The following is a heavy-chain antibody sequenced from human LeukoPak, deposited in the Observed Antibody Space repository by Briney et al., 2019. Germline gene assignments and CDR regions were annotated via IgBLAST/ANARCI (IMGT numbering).Heavy chain of an antibody. CDR3: ARVHYYDSSGYDY. CDR2: IYHSGST. CDR1: GYSISSGYY. V-gene: IGHV4-38-2*02. J-gene: IGHJ4*02. Sequence: SETLSLTCTVSGYSISSGYYWGWIRQPPGRGLEWIGSIYHSGSTYYNPSLKSRVTISVDTSKNQFSLKLSSVTAADTAVYYCARVHYYDSSGYDYWGQGTLVTVSS. D-gene: IGHD3-22*01.